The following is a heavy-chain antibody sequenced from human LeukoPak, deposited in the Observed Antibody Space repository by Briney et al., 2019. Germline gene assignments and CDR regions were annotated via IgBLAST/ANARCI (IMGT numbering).Heavy chain of an antibody. J-gene: IGHJ5*02. CDR1: GGSISSYY. CDR2: IYYTGST. D-gene: IGHD6-13*01. V-gene: IGHV4-59*01. Sequence: SETLSLTCTVSGGSISSYYWRWIRQPPGKGLEWIGYIYYTGSTNYNPSLKSRVTISVDTSKNQFSLKLNSVTAADTAVYYCARSAGSSSWYDGFDPWGQGTLVTVSS. CDR3: ARSAGSSSWYDGFDP.